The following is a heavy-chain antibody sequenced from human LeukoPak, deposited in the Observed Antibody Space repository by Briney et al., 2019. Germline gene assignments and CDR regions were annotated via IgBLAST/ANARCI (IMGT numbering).Heavy chain of an antibody. D-gene: IGHD3-10*01. CDR3: AKYRGFGDSYDS. V-gene: IGHV3-23*01. Sequence: GGSLRLSCAASGFAFSRNDMSWVRQAPGKGLEWVSSIGGSGTRTYYADSVKSRFTISRDTSKNTLYLQMNSLRAEDAAVYYCAKYRGFGDSYDSWGQGTLVTVSS. CDR1: GFAFSRND. J-gene: IGHJ4*02. CDR2: IGGSGTRT.